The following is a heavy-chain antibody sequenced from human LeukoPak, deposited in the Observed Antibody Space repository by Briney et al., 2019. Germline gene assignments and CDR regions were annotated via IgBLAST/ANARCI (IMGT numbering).Heavy chain of an antibody. J-gene: IGHJ5*02. Sequence: MASETLSLTCAVSGGSISSGGYYWSWIRQHPGKGLEWIGYIYYSGSTYYNPSLKSRVTISVDTSKNQFSLKLSSVTAADTAVYYCARDSGSGRVSSGWYGNWFDPWGQGTLVTVSS. V-gene: IGHV4-31*11. D-gene: IGHD6-19*01. CDR2: IYYSGST. CDR3: ARDSGSGRVSSGWYGNWFDP. CDR1: GGSISSGGYY.